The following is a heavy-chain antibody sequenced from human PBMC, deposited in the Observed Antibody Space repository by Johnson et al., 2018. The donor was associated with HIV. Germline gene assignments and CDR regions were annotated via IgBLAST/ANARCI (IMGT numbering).Heavy chain of an antibody. Sequence: QVQLVESGGGVVQPGRSLRLSCAASGFTFSSYAMHWVRQPPGKGLEWVAVISYGGNKQYYVDSVEGRFTISRDNSKDTLYLQMNSLRAEDTAVYSCARECSGGSCYGDYVADAFDIWGQGTVVTVSS. CDR1: GFTFSSYA. D-gene: IGHD2-15*01. CDR2: ISYGGNKQ. CDR3: ARECSGGSCYGDYVADAFDI. J-gene: IGHJ3*02. V-gene: IGHV3-30*14.